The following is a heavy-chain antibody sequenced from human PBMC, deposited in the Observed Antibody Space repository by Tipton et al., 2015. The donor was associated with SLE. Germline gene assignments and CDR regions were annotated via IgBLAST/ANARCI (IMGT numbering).Heavy chain of an antibody. CDR1: GGSISSFY. D-gene: IGHD1-26*01. Sequence: TLSLTCTVSGGSISSFYWSWIRQPPGKGLEWIGYIYYSGSTNYNPSLKSRVTISVDTSKNQFSLNLNSVTAADTAVFYCARDNLGSSGAYYFDFWGQGISVSVSS. CDR2: IYYSGST. J-gene: IGHJ4*02. CDR3: ARDNLGSSGAYYFDF. V-gene: IGHV4-59*12.